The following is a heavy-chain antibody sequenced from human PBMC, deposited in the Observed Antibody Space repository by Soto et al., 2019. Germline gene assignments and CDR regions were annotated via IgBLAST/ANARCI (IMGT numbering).Heavy chain of an antibody. D-gene: IGHD3-9*01. Sequence: SETLSLTCAVYGGSFSGYYWTWIRQPPGKGLECIGEIDHYGSTNYNPSLKSRVTMSVDTSKNQFSLKLTSVTAADTAVYYCANIGNLDWLPLDVWGQGSTVTVYS. J-gene: IGHJ6*02. CDR2: IDHYGST. CDR1: GGSFSGYY. CDR3: ANIGNLDWLPLDV. V-gene: IGHV4-34*01.